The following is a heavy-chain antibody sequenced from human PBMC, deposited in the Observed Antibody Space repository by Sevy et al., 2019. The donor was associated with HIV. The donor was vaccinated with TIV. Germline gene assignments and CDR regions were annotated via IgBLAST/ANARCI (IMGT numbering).Heavy chain of an antibody. CDR2: INPKSGAT. D-gene: IGHD3-3*01. CDR3: ARESYDFWTGPVDYDYGMDV. J-gene: IGHJ6*02. V-gene: IGHV1-2*02. CDR1: GYTFSDSGYY. Sequence: ASVKVSCKASGYTFSDSGYYVHWVRQAPGQGLEWMGWINPKSGATNHAQKFQGRVTMTRDTSVSTANMELSRLTSDDTAVYYCARESYDFWTGPVDYDYGMDVWGQGTTVTVSS.